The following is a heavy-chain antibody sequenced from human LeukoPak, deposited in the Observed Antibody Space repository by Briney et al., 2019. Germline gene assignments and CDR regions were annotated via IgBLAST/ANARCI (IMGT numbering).Heavy chain of an antibody. D-gene: IGHD3-3*01. J-gene: IGHJ5*02. Sequence: ASVKVSCKASGYTLTSYGISWVRQAPGQGLEWMGWISAYNGNTNYAQKLQGRVTMTTDTSTSTAYMELRSLRSDDTAVYYCARSTKSYYDFWSGSHNWFDPWGQGTLVTVSS. CDR3: ARSTKSYYDFWSGSHNWFDP. CDR2: ISAYNGNT. CDR1: GYTLTSYG. V-gene: IGHV1-18*01.